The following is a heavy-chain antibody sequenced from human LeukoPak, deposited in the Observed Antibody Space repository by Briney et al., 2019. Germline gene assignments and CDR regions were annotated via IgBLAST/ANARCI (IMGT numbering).Heavy chain of an antibody. CDR3: ARDWGGYGPTSHDY. CDR2: ISGRGGST. D-gene: IGHD3-16*01. J-gene: IGHJ4*02. CDR1: GFTFSSYA. Sequence: GGSLRLSCAASGFTFSSYAMSWVRQAPGKGLEWVSAISGRGGSTYYAGSVKGRFTIYRDNSENTLYLQINSLRAEDPAVYYCARDWGGYGPTSHDYWGQGTLVTVSS. V-gene: IGHV3-23*01.